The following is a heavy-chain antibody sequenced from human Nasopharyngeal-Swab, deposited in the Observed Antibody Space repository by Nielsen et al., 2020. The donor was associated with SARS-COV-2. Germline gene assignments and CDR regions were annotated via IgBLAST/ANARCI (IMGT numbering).Heavy chain of an antibody. CDR1: GGSVSSNNYY. CDR2: ISYSGRT. J-gene: IGHJ4*02. CDR3: ATYSSGWYEGDFDY. Sequence: SETLSLTCTASGGSVSSNNYYWGWIRQPPGKGLEWIGNISYSGRTYYTPSLKSRVTISVDTSKNRFSLKLISVTAADTAVYYCATYSSGWYEGDFDYWGQGTLVTVSS. D-gene: IGHD6-19*01. V-gene: IGHV4-39*01.